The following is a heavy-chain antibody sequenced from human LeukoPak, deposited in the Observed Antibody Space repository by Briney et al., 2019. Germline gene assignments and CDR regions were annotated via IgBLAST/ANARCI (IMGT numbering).Heavy chain of an antibody. V-gene: IGHV4-59*01. CDR1: GGSISSYY. CDR3: ARDRNYYDSSGPPYYYSALDV. CDR2: IYHSGNT. J-gene: IGHJ6*02. Sequence: SETLSLTCTVSGGSISSYYWSWIRQPPGKGLEWIGYIYHSGNTYYNPSLKSRVTISIHNSKNQFSLKVNSVTAADTAVYYCARDRNYYDSSGPPYYYSALDVWGQGTTVTVSS. D-gene: IGHD3-22*01.